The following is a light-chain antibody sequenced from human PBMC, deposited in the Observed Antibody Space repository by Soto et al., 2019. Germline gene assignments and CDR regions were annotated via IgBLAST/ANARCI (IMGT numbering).Light chain of an antibody. CDR1: TGAVTSNHH. V-gene: IGLV7-46*01. J-gene: IGLJ2*01. Sequence: QAVVTQEPSLTVSPGGTVTLTCGSSTGAVTSNHHPYWFQQKAGQAPRTLIYDTSNKHSWTPARFSGSLLGDKAALTLSGAQPEDEAQYYCLLSYNAARVFGGGTKFIVL. CDR2: DTS. CDR3: LLSYNAARV.